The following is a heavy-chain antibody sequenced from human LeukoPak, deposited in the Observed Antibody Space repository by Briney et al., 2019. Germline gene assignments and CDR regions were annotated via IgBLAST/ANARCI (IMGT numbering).Heavy chain of an antibody. Sequence: PSETLSLTCTVSGGSFSSYYWSWIRQPAGKELEWIGRIYTSGSTNYNPSLKSRVTISVDKSKNQFSLKLSSVTAADTAVYYCARDRIVNSNYKGWFDPWGQGTLVTVSS. CDR3: ARDRIVNSNYKGWFDP. D-gene: IGHD4-11*01. CDR2: IYTSGST. V-gene: IGHV4-4*07. CDR1: GGSFSSYY. J-gene: IGHJ5*02.